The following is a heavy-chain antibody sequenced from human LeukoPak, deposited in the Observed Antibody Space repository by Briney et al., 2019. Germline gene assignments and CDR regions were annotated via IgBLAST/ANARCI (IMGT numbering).Heavy chain of an antibody. CDR1: GFAFISYA. D-gene: IGHD3-10*01. V-gene: IGHV3-23*01. CDR3: AKVSRYYGSGSYYRDGEFDY. Sequence: GGSLRLSCAASGFAFISYAMSWVRQAPGKGLEWVSAISGSGSSTYYADSVKGRFTISRDNSKNTLYLQMNSLRAEDTAVYYCAKVSRYYGSGSYYRDGEFDYWGQGTLVTVSS. CDR2: ISGSGSST. J-gene: IGHJ4*02.